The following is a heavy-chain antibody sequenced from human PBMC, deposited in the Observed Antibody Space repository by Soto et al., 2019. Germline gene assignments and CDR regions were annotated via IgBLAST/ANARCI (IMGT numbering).Heavy chain of an antibody. CDR2: ISAYNGNT. J-gene: IGHJ6*04. V-gene: IGHV1-18*01. CDR3: AGRSDGYNLNYSYGLDV. CDR1: GYTFTSYG. Sequence: ASVKVSCKASGYTFTSYGISWVRQAPGQGLEWMGWISAYNGNTNYAQKLQGRVTMTTDTSTSTAYMELRSLRSDDTAVYYCAGRSDGYNLNYSYGLDVWAKGTTXT. D-gene: IGHD5-12*01.